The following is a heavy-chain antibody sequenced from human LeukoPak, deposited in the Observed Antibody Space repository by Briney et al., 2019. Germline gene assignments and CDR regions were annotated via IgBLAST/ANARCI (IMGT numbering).Heavy chain of an antibody. CDR3: ARTKIDILTGYYYYYYYMDV. CDR2: IIPIFGTA. Sequence: SVKVSCKASGGTFSSYAISWVRQAPGQGLEWMGGIIPIFGTANYAQKFQGRVTITTDESTSTAYMELSSLRSVDTAVYYCARTKIDILTGYYYYYYYMDVWGKGTTVTVSS. V-gene: IGHV1-69*05. J-gene: IGHJ6*03. D-gene: IGHD3-9*01. CDR1: GGTFSSYA.